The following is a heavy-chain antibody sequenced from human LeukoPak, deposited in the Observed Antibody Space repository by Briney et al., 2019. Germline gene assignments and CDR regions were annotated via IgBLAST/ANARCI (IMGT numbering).Heavy chain of an antibody. CDR3: ARIQVGPVVYFDY. CDR2: INHSGST. Sequence: SETLSLTCAVYGGSFSGYYWSWIRQPPGKGLEWIGEINHSGSTNYNPSLKSRVTISVDTSKNQFSLKLSSVTAADTAVYYCARIQVGPVVYFDYWGQGTLVTVSS. J-gene: IGHJ4*02. D-gene: IGHD1-26*01. V-gene: IGHV4-34*01. CDR1: GGSFSGYY.